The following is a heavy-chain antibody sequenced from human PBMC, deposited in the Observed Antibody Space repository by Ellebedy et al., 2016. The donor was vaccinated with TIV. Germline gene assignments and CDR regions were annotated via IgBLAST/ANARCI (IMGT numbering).Heavy chain of an antibody. CDR3: ARSPATATPFDY. CDR2: ISAYNGNT. CDR1: GYTFTSYG. J-gene: IGHJ4*02. Sequence: ASVKVSCXASGYTFTSYGISWVRQAPGQGLEWMGWISAYNGNTNYAQKLQGRVTMTTDTSTSTAYMELRSLRSDDTAVYYCARSPATATPFDYWGQGTLVTVSS. V-gene: IGHV1-18*01. D-gene: IGHD2-15*01.